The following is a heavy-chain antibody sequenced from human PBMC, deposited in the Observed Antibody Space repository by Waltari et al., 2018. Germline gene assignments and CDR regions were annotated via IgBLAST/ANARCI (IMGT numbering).Heavy chain of an antibody. CDR3: ARGGITMIGSTFDI. J-gene: IGHJ3*02. CDR2: ISSSSSTI. CDR1: GFTFSSYS. V-gene: IGHV3-48*04. D-gene: IGHD3-22*01. Sequence: EVQLVESGGGLVQPGGSLRLSCAASGFTFSSYSMNWVRQAPGKGLEWVSYISSSSSTIYYADSVKGRFTISRDNAKNSLYLQMNSLRAEDTAVYYCARGGITMIGSTFDIWGQRTMVTVSS.